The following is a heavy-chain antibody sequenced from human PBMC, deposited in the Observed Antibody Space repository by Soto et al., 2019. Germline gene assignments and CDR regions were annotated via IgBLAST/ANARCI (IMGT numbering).Heavy chain of an antibody. J-gene: IGHJ5*02. CDR3: ARFYCGGDCYPLRFPKPNWFDP. Sequence: QVQLQESGPGLVKPSETLSLTCTVSGGSISSYYWSWIRQPPGKGLEWIGYIYYSGSTNYNPSLKSRVTISVATSKNQFSLKLSSVTAADTAVYYCARFYCGGDCYPLRFPKPNWFDPWGQGTLVTVSS. D-gene: IGHD2-21*02. V-gene: IGHV4-59*01. CDR2: IYYSGST. CDR1: GGSISSYY.